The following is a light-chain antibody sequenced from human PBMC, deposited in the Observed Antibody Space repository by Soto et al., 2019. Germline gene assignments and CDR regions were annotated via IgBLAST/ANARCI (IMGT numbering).Light chain of an antibody. CDR1: QSLMTW. J-gene: IGKJ2*01. V-gene: IGKV1-5*01. Sequence: DIQMTQSPSSLSASVGDRVTITCRASQSLMTWLAWYQQKPGTAPKLLIYDASTLESGVPARFIGSGSGTEFTLTISSLQPDDFATYYCQQYSGYSYTFGQGTRLEIK. CDR3: QQYSGYSYT. CDR2: DAS.